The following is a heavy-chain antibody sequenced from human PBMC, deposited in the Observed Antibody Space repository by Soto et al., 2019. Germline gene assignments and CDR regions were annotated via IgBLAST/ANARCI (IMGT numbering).Heavy chain of an antibody. CDR3: ARVGPWVTYYYDSSPYNVENWFDP. Sequence: QVQLQESGPGLVKASETLSLTCAVSGYSISSGYYWGWLRQPPGKGLEWIGSIYHGGSTYYNPSLNRRVTLSIDMTNNPDSLMPDSVAAADTAVYSWARVGPWVTYYYDSSPYNVENWFDPWGQGTLVTVSS. CDR2: IYHGGST. D-gene: IGHD3-22*01. CDR1: GYSISSGYY. V-gene: IGHV4-38-2*01. J-gene: IGHJ5*02.